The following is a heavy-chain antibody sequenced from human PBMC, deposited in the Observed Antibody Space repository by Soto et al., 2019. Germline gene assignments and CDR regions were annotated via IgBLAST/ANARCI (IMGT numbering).Heavy chain of an antibody. CDR1: GFTFSSYA. CDR3: ARDPANIVLMVYESPGFDY. V-gene: IGHV3-30-3*01. Sequence: QVQLVESGGGVVQPGRSLRLSCAASGFTFSSYAMHWVGQAPGKGLEWVAVISYDGSNKYYADSVKGRFTISRDNSKNTLYLQMNSLRAEDTAVYYCARDPANIVLMVYESPGFDYWGQGTLVTVSS. CDR2: ISYDGSNK. D-gene: IGHD2-8*01. J-gene: IGHJ4*02.